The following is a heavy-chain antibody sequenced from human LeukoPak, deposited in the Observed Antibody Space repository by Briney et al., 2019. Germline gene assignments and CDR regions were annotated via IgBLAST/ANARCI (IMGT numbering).Heavy chain of an antibody. J-gene: IGHJ6*04. CDR3: AELGITMIGGV. D-gene: IGHD3-10*02. Sequence: GGSLRLSCVASGFTFSSYSMNWVRQAPGKGLEWVSYISSSSSTIYYADSVKGRFTISRDNAKNSLYLQMNSLRAEDTAVYYCAELGITMIGGVWGKGTTVTISS. CDR1: GFTFSSYS. V-gene: IGHV3-48*01. CDR2: ISSSSSTI.